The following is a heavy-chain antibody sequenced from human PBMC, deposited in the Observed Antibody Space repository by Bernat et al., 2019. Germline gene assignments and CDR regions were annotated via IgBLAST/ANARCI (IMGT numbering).Heavy chain of an antibody. J-gene: IGHJ5*02. D-gene: IGHD3-3*01. CDR1: GFTVSSNY. CDR2: IYSDGST. Sequence: EVQLVESGGGLVKPGGSLRLSCAASGFTVSSNYMSWVRQAPGKGLEWVSTIYSDGSTYYADSVKGRFVSSRDNSKNTLFLHMSRLRADDMALYYCARQDDFWSGFVVWGQGTLVTVSS. CDR3: ARQDDFWSGFVV. V-gene: IGHV3-66*04.